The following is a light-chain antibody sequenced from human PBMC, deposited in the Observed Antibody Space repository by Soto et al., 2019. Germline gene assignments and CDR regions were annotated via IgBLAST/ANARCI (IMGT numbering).Light chain of an antibody. CDR1: QSVSSSY. Sequence: EIVLTQSPGTLSLSPGERATLSCSASQSVSSSYLAWYQQKPGQAPRLLIYGASSRATGIPDRFSGSGSGTDFTLTISILEPEDFAVYYCQQYGSSPPFTFGPGTKVDIK. CDR2: GAS. J-gene: IGKJ3*01. CDR3: QQYGSSPPFT. V-gene: IGKV3-20*01.